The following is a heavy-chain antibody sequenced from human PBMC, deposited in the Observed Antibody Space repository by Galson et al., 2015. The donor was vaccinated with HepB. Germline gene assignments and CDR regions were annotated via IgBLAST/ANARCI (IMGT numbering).Heavy chain of an antibody. V-gene: IGHV1-2*06. CDR2: INPNSGGT. CDR3: ARGVFTMVQGVIYFDY. J-gene: IGHJ4*02. CDR1: GYTFTGYY. D-gene: IGHD3-10*01. Sequence: SVKVSCKASGYTFTGYYMHWVRQAPGQGLEWMGRINPNSGGTNYAQKFQGRVTMTRDTSISTAYMELSRLRSDDTAVYYCARGVFTMVQGVIYFDYWGQGTLVTVSS.